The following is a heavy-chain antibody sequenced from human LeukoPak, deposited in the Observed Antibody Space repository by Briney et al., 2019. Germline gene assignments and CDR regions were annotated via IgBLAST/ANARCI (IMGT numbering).Heavy chain of an antibody. D-gene: IGHD3-3*01. V-gene: IGHV1-69*13. CDR1: GGTFSSYA. Sequence: SVKVSCKASGGTFSSYAISWVRQAPGQGLEWMGGIIPIFGTANYAQKFQGRVTITADESTSTAYMELSSLRSEDTAVYYCARVWEWLLGHNWFDPWGQGTLVTVSS. CDR2: IIPIFGTA. J-gene: IGHJ5*02. CDR3: ARVWEWLLGHNWFDP.